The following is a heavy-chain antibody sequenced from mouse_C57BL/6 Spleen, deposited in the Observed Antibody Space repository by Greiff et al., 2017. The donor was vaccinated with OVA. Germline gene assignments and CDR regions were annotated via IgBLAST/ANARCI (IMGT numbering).Heavy chain of an antibody. CDR2: IDNCDSYT. CDR3: TRHLRCIDV. CDR1: GYTFTSYW. V-gene: IGHV1-50*01. Sequence: QVQLQQPGAELVKPGASVKLSCKASGYTFTSYWMQWVKQRPGQGLEWIGEIDNCDSYTYYNQKFKGKATLTVDTYSRPAYMPLSRLPSEVSAVYYSTRHLRCIDVWGTGTTVTVSS. J-gene: IGHJ1*03.